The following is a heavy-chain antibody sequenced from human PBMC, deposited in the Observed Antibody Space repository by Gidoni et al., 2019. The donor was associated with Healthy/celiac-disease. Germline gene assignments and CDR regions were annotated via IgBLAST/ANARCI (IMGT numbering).Heavy chain of an antibody. D-gene: IGHD3-10*01. J-gene: IGHJ6*02. CDR1: GGTFSSYA. CDR2: IIPIFGTA. Sequence: QVQLVQSGAEVKKPGSSVKVSCKASGGTFSSYAISWVRQAPGQGLEWMGGIIPIFGTANYAQKFQGRVTITADESTSTAYMELSSLRSEDTAVYYCARTFHNRITMVRGVLGYYYGMDVWGQGTTVTVSS. V-gene: IGHV1-69*01. CDR3: ARTFHNRITMVRGVLGYYYGMDV.